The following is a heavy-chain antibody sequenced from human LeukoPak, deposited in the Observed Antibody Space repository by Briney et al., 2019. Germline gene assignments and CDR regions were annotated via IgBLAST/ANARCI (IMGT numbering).Heavy chain of an antibody. V-gene: IGHV4-61*01. CDR2: IYYSGST. CDR3: ASSWSGTTYY. CDR1: GGSVSSGSYY. D-gene: IGHD1-1*01. J-gene: IGHJ4*02. Sequence: SETLSLTCTVSGGSVSSGSYYWSWIRQPPGKGLEWIGYIYYSGSTNYNPSLKSRVTISVDTSKNQFSLKLSSVTAADTAVYYCASSWSGTTYYWGQGTLVTVSS.